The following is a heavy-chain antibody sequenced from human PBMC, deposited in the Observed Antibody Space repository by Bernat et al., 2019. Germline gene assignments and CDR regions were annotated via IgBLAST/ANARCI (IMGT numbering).Heavy chain of an antibody. CDR2: ISSSSSYI. J-gene: IGHJ6*02. V-gene: IGHV3-21*01. CDR1: GFTFSSYS. D-gene: IGHD6-13*01. CDR3: AKDMRQQLAPFGDYGMDV. Sequence: EVQLVESGGGLVKPGGSLRLSCAASGFTFSSYSMNWVRQAPGKGLEWVSSISSSSSYIYYADSVKGRFTISRDNAKNTLYLQMNSLRAEDTAVYYCAKDMRQQLAPFGDYGMDVWGQGTTVTVSS.